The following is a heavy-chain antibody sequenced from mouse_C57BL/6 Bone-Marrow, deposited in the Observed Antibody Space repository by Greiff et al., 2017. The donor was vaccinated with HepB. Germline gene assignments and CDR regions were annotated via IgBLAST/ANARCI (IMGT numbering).Heavy chain of an antibody. V-gene: IGHV1-69*01. Sequence: QVQLQQPGAELVMPGASVKLSCKASGYTFTSYWMHWVKQRPGQGLEWIGEIDPSDSYTNYNQKFKGKSTLTVDKSSSTAYMQLSSLTSEDSAVYYCARWDYGYPGAMDYWGQGTSVTVSS. CDR3: ARWDYGYPGAMDY. J-gene: IGHJ4*01. CDR2: IDPSDSYT. D-gene: IGHD2-2*01. CDR1: GYTFTSYW.